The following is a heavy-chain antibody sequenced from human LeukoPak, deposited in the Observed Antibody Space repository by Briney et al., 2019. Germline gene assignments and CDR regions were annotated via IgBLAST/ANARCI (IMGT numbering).Heavy chain of an antibody. D-gene: IGHD3-9*01. J-gene: IGHJ4*02. CDR2: IYSGST. Sequence: SETLSLTCTVSGGSISSSYYYWGWIRQPPGKGLEWIGSIYSGSTYYNPSLKSRVTISVDTSTNQFSLKLSSVTAADTAVYYCARDGRYFDSPYFDYWGLGILVTVSS. CDR3: ARDGRYFDSPYFDY. CDR1: GGSISSSYYY. V-gene: IGHV4-39*07.